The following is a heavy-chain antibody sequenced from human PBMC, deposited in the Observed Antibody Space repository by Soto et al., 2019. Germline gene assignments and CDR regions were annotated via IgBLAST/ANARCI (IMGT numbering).Heavy chain of an antibody. CDR1: GYTFTSYD. D-gene: IGHD3-9*01. V-gene: IGHV1-8*01. Sequence: QVQLVQSGAEVKKPGASVKVSCTASGYTFTSYDINWVRQATGQGLEWMGWMNPNSGNTGYAQKFQGRVTMTRNTSISTAYMELSSLRSEDTAVYYCASGHYDILTGYYLFAFDIWGQGTMVTVSS. CDR2: MNPNSGNT. CDR3: ASGHYDILTGYYLFAFDI. J-gene: IGHJ3*02.